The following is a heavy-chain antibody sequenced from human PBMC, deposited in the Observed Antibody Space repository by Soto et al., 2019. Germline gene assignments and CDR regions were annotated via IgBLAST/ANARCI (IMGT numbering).Heavy chain of an antibody. CDR2: INPGGGST. J-gene: IGHJ3*01. D-gene: IGHD2-15*01. V-gene: IGHV1-46*03. Sequence: QVQLVQSGAEVKKPGASVKVSCKTSGYTFTSYYMHWMRPAPGQGREWMGIINPGGGSTTYAQKFQCRVTLTRDTATRTIYMELSIPRSEDTDVYYFATYGSGGRCPPGPWNWGQVTMVTLSS. CDR3: ATYGSGGRCPPGPWN. CDR1: GYTFTSYY.